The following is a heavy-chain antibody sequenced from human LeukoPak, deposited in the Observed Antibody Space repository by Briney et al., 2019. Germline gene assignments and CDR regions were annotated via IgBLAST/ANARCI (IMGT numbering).Heavy chain of an antibody. D-gene: IGHD2-2*02. V-gene: IGHV1-18*01. CDR3: ARDGYCSSTSCYTGNYYYYYGMDV. CDR2: ISAYNGNT. CDR1: GYTFTSYG. Sequence: ASVKVSCKASGYTFTSYGISWVRQAPGQGLEGMGWISAYNGNTNYAQKLQGRVTMTTDTSTSTAYMELRSLRSDDTAVYYCARDGYCSSTSCYTGNYYYYYGMDVWGQGTTVTVSS. J-gene: IGHJ6*02.